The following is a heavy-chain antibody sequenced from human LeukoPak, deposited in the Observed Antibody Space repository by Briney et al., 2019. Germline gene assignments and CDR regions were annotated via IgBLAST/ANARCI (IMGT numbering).Heavy chain of an antibody. D-gene: IGHD3-22*01. V-gene: IGHV4-59*08. CDR2: IYYSGST. Sequence: PSETLSLTCTVSGGSISSYYWSWIRQPPGKGLEWIGYIYYSGSTSYNPSLKSRVTISVDTSKNQFSLKLSSVTAADTAVYYCARHALTDSSGPHFDYWGQGTLVTVSS. J-gene: IGHJ4*02. CDR1: GGSISSYY. CDR3: ARHALTDSSGPHFDY.